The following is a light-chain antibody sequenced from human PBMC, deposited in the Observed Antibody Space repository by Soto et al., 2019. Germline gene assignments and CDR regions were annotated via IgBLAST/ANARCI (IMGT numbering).Light chain of an antibody. Sequence: QSALTQPPSVSGSPGQSITISCTGTSSDVGGYNYVSWYQQHPGKAPKLMIYDVSNRPSGVANRFSGSKSGNTASLTISGLQAEDEDDYCCCSYTNSSTLVFGGGTKVTVL. CDR2: DVS. V-gene: IGLV2-14*01. CDR3: CSYTNSSTLV. CDR1: SSDVGGYNY. J-gene: IGLJ2*01.